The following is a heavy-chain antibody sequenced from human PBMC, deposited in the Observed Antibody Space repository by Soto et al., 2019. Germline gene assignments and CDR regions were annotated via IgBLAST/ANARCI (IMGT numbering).Heavy chain of an antibody. CDR3: ASEPPGWFGEST. J-gene: IGHJ5*02. CDR1: VGTFSSYA. CDR2: IIPIFGTA. D-gene: IGHD3-10*01. Sequence: GXSVKVSCKASVGTFSSYAISWVRQAPGQGLEWMGGIIPIFGTANYAQKFQGRVTLYLQMNSLRAEDTAVYYCASEPPGWFGESTWGQGTLVTVSS. V-gene: IGHV1-69*13.